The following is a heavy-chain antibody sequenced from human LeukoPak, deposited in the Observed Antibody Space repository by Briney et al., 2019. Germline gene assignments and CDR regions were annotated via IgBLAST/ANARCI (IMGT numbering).Heavy chain of an antibody. CDR1: GFTFSSYA. Sequence: GGSLRLSCAASGFTFSSYAMSWVRQAPGKGLEWVSAISGSGGSTYYADSVKGRFTISRDNSKNTLYLQMNSLRAEDTAVYYCAKDWDQDYYYYGMDVWGQGTTVTVSS. V-gene: IGHV3-23*01. J-gene: IGHJ6*02. D-gene: IGHD1-26*01. CDR3: AKDWDQDYYYYGMDV. CDR2: ISGSGGST.